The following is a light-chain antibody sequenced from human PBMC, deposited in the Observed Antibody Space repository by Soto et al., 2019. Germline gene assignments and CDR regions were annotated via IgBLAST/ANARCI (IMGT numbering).Light chain of an antibody. J-gene: IGLJ1*01. CDR2: EVS. CDR1: SSDVGAYNY. CDR3: SSYTSSRTLV. V-gene: IGLV2-14*01. Sequence: QSALTRPASVSGSPGQSITISCTGTSSDVGAYNYVPWYQQHPGKAPKLMIYEVSNRPSGVSHRFSGSKSDNTASLTISGLQTDDEADYYCSSYTSSRTLVFGTGTKVTVL.